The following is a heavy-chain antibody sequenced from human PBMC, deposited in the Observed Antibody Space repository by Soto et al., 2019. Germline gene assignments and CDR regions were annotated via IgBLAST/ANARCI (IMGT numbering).Heavy chain of an antibody. CDR1: GYTLTELS. J-gene: IGHJ4*02. CDR2: FDPEDGET. D-gene: IGHD5-12*01. CDR3: ARWEDYSGYDIDY. Sequence: ASVKVSCKVSGYTLTELSMHWVRQAPGKGLEWMGGFDPEDGETIYAQKFQGRVTMTEDTSTSTAYMELRSLRSDDTAVYYCARWEDYSGYDIDYWGQGTLVTVSS. V-gene: IGHV1-24*01.